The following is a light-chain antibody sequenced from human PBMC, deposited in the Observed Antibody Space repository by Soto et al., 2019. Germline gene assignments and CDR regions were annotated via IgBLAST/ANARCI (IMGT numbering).Light chain of an antibody. CDR1: SSDIGAYDY. J-gene: IGLJ2*01. CDR3: GSYASATLI. V-gene: IGLV2-14*01. Sequence: HSVLTQPASVSGSPGQSITISCTGTSSDIGAYDYVSWFQQYPGKAPTLLIYEVTFRPSGVSSRFSGSKSGNTASLTISGLQTEDEADYYCGSYASATLIFGGGTKVTVL. CDR2: EVT.